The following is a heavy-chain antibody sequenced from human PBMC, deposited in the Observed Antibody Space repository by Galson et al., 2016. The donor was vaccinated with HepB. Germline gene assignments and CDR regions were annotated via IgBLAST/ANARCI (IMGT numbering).Heavy chain of an antibody. CDR3: SRDGGAAMVATFDD. D-gene: IGHD5-18*01. J-gene: IGHJ4*02. CDR2: IFHSGST. Sequence: ETLSLTCAVSGGSISRSHWWSWVRQPPGQGLEWIGEIFHSGSTNYKSSLKSRVTISVDKSKNQFSLKVDSVTAADTAVYYSSRDGGAAMVATFDDWGPGTLVTVSS. V-gene: IGHV4-4*02. CDR1: GGSISRSHW.